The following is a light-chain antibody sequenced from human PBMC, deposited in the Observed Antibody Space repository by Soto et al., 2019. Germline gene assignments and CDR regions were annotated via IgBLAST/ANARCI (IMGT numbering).Light chain of an antibody. Sequence: EIVLTQSPGTLSLSPGERATLSCRASQSVSSSYLAWYQQKPGQAPRLLIYGASSRATGIPDRFSGSGSGTDFTLTSSRLEPKDFAVYYCQQYGSSPWTFGQGTKVEIK. CDR3: QQYGSSPWT. CDR1: QSVSSSY. CDR2: GAS. J-gene: IGKJ1*01. V-gene: IGKV3-20*01.